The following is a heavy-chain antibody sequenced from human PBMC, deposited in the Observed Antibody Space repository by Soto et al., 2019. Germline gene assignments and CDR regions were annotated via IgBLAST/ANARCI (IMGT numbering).Heavy chain of an antibody. CDR1: GYTFTSYY. CDR3: ARDSLENYYDSSGYYNGGFDY. CDR2: INPSGGST. Sequence: GASVKVSCKASGYTFTSYYMHWVRQAPGQGLEWMGIINPSGGSTSYAQKFQGRVTMTRDTSTSTVYMELSSLRSEDTAVYYCARDSLENYYDSSGYYNGGFDYWGQGTLVTVSS. D-gene: IGHD3-22*01. V-gene: IGHV1-46*01. J-gene: IGHJ4*02.